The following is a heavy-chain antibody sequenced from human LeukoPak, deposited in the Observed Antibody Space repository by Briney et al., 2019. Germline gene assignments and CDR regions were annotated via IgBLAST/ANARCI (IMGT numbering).Heavy chain of an antibody. V-gene: IGHV3-48*02. CDR2: INSISGEI. CDR1: GFTFSYYR. CDR3: ARDHGYAFDY. J-gene: IGHJ4*02. D-gene: IGHD5-12*01. Sequence: GGSLRLSCVASGFTFSYYRMNWVRQAPGKGLEGVSCINSISGEIWYADSVKGRFTVSRDDAKNSLYLQMNSLRDEDTSVYYCARDHGYAFDYWGQGALVTVSS.